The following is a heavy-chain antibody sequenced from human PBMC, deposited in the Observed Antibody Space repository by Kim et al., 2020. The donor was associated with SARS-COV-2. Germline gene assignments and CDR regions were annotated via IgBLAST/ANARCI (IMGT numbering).Heavy chain of an antibody. Sequence: VGSLRLSCAASGFTFSSYGMHWVRQAPGKGLEWVAVISYDGSNKYYADSVKGRFTISRDNSKNTLYLQMNSLRAEDTAVYYCAKELVVSYYYYYGMDVWG. J-gene: IGHJ6*01. CDR2: ISYDGSNK. CDR1: GFTFSSYG. D-gene: IGHD3-22*01. V-gene: IGHV3-30*18. CDR3: AKELVVSYYYYYGMDV.